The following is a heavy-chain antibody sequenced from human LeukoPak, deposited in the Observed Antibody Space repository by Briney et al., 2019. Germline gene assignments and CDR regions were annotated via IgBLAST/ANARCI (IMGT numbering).Heavy chain of an antibody. V-gene: IGHV3-48*03. D-gene: IGHD3-3*01. CDR1: GFTFSSYE. CDR3: AREAYYDFWAGGYYYYYMDV. Sequence: GGSLRLSCAASGFTFSSYEMNWVRQAPGKGLEWVSYISSRGSTIYYADSVKGRFTISRDNAKNSLYLQMNSLRAEDTAVYYCAREAYYDFWAGGYYYYYMDVWGKGTTVTVSS. CDR2: ISSRGSTI. J-gene: IGHJ6*03.